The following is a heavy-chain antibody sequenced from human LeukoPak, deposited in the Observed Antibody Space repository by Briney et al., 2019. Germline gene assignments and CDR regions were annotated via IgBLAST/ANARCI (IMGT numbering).Heavy chain of an antibody. V-gene: IGHV4-34*01. Sequence: SETLSLTCAVYGESFSGYYWSWIRQPPGKGVEWIGEINHSGSTNYNPSLKSRVTISVDTSKNQFSLKLSSVTAADTAVYYCAILYGDYEYYFDYWGQGTLVTVSS. D-gene: IGHD4-17*01. CDR2: INHSGST. CDR1: GESFSGYY. J-gene: IGHJ4*02. CDR3: AILYGDYEYYFDY.